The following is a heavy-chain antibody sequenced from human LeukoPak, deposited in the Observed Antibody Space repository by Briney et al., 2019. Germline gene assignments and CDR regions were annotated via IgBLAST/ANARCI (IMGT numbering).Heavy chain of an antibody. V-gene: IGHV3-66*01. J-gene: IGHJ4*02. Sequence: GGSLRLSCAASGFTVSSSYMSWVRQAPGKGLEWVSIISSAGTTYYADSVKGRFTISRDSSKNTVYLQVNSLRDEDTAVYYCARDLEAANTYYFDYWGQGTMVTVSS. D-gene: IGHD6-13*01. CDR1: GFTVSSSY. CDR3: ARDLEAANTYYFDY. CDR2: ISSAGTT.